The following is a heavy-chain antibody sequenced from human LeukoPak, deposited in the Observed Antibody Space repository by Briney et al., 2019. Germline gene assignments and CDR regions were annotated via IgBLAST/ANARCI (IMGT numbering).Heavy chain of an antibody. Sequence: GASVKVSCKASGYTFTGYCMHWVRQAPGQGFEWMGWINPNTGGTHYAQNFQGRVTMTRDTSISTAYMAFSRLKSDDTAVYFCARGDGDYVGNDYWGHGTLVTVSS. CDR2: INPNTGGT. J-gene: IGHJ4*01. D-gene: IGHD4-17*01. V-gene: IGHV1-2*02. CDR3: ARGDGDYVGNDY. CDR1: GYTFTGYC.